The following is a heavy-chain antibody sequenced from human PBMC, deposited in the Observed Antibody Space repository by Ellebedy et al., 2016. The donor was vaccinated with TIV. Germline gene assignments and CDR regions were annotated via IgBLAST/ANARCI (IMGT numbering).Heavy chain of an antibody. CDR3: RAEMAGIIF. D-gene: IGHD6-19*01. J-gene: IGHJ4*02. Sequence: GESLKISCAASGFTFSRYAMHWVRQAPGKGLEWVSSISGSRSYIYYADSVKGRFTISRDNAKNSLYLQMNSLRSEDTAVYFCRAEMAGIIFWGQGTLVTVSS. V-gene: IGHV3-21*03. CDR1: GFTFSRYA. CDR2: ISGSRSYI.